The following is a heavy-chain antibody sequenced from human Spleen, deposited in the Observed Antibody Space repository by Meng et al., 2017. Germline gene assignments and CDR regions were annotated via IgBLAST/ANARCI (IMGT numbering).Heavy chain of an antibody. Sequence: GESLKISCAGSGLNFNDAWMSWVRQGPGKGLEWIGRIKSKGSGGTTDYSAPVKGRFTVSRDDSKNTLYLQMNRLKTEDTAVYHCAHIGDIATTRLESWGQATLVTVSS. D-gene: IGHD5-12*01. CDR3: AHIGDIATTRLES. V-gene: IGHV3-15*03. CDR2: IKSKGSGGTT. J-gene: IGHJ5*01. CDR1: GLNFNDAW.